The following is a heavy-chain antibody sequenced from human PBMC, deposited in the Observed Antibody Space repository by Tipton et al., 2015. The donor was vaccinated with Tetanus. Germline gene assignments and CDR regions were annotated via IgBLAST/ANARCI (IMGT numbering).Heavy chain of an antibody. D-gene: IGHD2-21*02. CDR2: ICYSGST. J-gene: IGHJ3*02. CDR3: VRDHARACGGDCYPGGFDI. CDR1: GGSISNSNFY. V-gene: IGHV4-30-4*02. Sequence: TLSLTCTVSGGSISNSNFYWCWIRQPPGKGLEWIGYICYSGSTYYNPSLKGRVTVSLDTSKNQFSLRLTSVTDADTAVYYCVRDHARACGGDCYPGGFDIWGQGTMVSVSS.